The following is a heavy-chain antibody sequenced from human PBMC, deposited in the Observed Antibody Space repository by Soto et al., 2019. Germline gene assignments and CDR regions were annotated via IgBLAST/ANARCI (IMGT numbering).Heavy chain of an antibody. V-gene: IGHV3-30*03. CDR2: TTYDGGIK. CDR3: AGALENPYFYYGLNV. CDR1: GGSISSYY. J-gene: IGHJ6*02. Sequence: LSLTCTVSGGSISSYYWSWVRLAPGKGLEWVAATTYDGGIKHYVDSVKGRFTISRDNSKNTLYLQMSSLRVEDTATYYCAGALENPYFYYGLNVWGQGTTVTVSS. D-gene: IGHD1-1*01.